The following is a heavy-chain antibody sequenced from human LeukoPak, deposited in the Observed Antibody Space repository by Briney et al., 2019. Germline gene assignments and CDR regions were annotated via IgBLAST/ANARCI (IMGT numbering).Heavy chain of an antibody. D-gene: IGHD6-19*01. CDR3: ARREGGWYLDY. V-gene: IGHV5-51*01. CDR1: GCTFSNYW. J-gene: IGHJ4*02. CDR2: IYPGDSDT. Sequence: GESLKISCKGSGCTFSNYWIGWVRQMPGKGLEWMGIIYPGDSDTRYSPSFQGQVTISADKSISTAYLQWNSLKASDTAMCYCARREGGWYLDYWGQGTLVTVSS.